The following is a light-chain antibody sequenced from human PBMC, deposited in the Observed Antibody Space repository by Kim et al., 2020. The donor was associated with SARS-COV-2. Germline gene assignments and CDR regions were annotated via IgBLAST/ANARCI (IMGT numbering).Light chain of an antibody. V-gene: IGKV1-5*03. Sequence: SASVVDRVTITCRASQSISSWLAWYQQKPGKAPKLLIYKASSLESGVPSRFSGSGSGTEFTLTISSLQAEDFATYFCQQYYSDWTFGQGTKVDIK. J-gene: IGKJ1*01. CDR3: QQYYSDWT. CDR1: QSISSW. CDR2: KAS.